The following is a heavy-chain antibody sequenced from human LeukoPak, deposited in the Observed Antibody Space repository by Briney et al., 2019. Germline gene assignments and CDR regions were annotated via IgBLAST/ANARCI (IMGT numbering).Heavy chain of an antibody. CDR3: ARHFPNVGAIDY. D-gene: IGHD1-26*01. J-gene: IGHJ4*02. Sequence: SETLSLTCIVSGASMNDYYWSWIRQPPGKGLEWIGYIYYNGSASYKTSLKSRVSTSRDTSKNNFSLKLKSVTAADTAVYYCARHFPNVGAIDYWGQGTLVTVSS. V-gene: IGHV4-59*01. CDR1: GASMNDYY. CDR2: IYYNGSA.